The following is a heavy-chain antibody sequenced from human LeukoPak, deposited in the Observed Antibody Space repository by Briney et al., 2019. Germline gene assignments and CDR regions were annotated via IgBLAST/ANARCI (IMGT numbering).Heavy chain of an antibody. Sequence: SETLSLTCAVYGGSFSGYYWSWIRQPPGKGLEWIGEINHSGSTNYNPSLRSRVTMSVDTSKNQFSLKLNSVTAADTAVYYCARGGYSYGFWGQGTLVTVSS. D-gene: IGHD5-18*01. CDR1: GGSFSGYY. CDR2: INHSGST. J-gene: IGHJ4*02. CDR3: ARGGYSYGF. V-gene: IGHV4-34*01.